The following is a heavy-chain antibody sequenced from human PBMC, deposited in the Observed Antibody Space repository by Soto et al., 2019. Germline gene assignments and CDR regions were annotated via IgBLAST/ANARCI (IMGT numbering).Heavy chain of an antibody. CDR3: AKDSYDYSNYEEGVIYYYYYMDV. CDR1: GFTFSSYG. D-gene: IGHD4-4*01. J-gene: IGHJ6*03. Sequence: GGSLRLSCAASGFTFSSYGMHWVRQAPGKGLEWVAVISYDGGNKYYADSVKGRFTISRDNSKNTLYLQMNSLRAEDTAVYYCAKDSYDYSNYEEGVIYYYYYMDVWGKGTTGTVSS. V-gene: IGHV3-30*18. CDR2: ISYDGGNK.